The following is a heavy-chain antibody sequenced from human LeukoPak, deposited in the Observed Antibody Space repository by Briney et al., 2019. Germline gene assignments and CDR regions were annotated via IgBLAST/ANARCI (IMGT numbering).Heavy chain of an antibody. V-gene: IGHV3-53*01. J-gene: IGHJ6*03. CDR3: ATRLQDYSGNSEGYYYYYYYMDV. Sequence: GGSLRLSCAASGFTVSSNYMSWVRQAPGKGLEWVSVIYSGGSTYYADSVKGRFTISRDNSKNTLYLQMNSLRAEDTAVYYCATRLQDYSGNSEGYYYYYYYMDVWGKGTTVTVSS. D-gene: IGHD4-23*01. CDR2: IYSGGST. CDR1: GFTVSSNY.